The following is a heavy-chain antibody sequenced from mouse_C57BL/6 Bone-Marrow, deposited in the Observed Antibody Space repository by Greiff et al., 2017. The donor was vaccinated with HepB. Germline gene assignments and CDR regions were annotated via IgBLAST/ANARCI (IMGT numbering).Heavy chain of an antibody. CDR1: GFNIKNTY. CDR3: APYYYGSSAY. Sequence: EVKLEESVAELVRPGASVKLSCTASGFNIKNTYMHWVKQRPEQGLEWIGRIDPANGNTKYAPKLQGKAPITADTSSNTAYLQLSSLTSEDTSIYYCAPYYYGSSAYWGQGTLVTVSA. CDR2: IDPANGNT. J-gene: IGHJ3*01. D-gene: IGHD1-1*01. V-gene: IGHV14-3*01.